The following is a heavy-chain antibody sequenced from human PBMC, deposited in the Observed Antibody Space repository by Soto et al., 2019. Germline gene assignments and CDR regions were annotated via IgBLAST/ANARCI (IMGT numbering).Heavy chain of an antibody. J-gene: IGHJ4*02. CDR1: GFTFSSYA. Sequence: GGSLRLSCAASGFTFSSYAMSWVRQAPGKGLEWVSAISGSGGSTYYADSVKGRFTISRDNSKNTLYLQMNSLRAEDTAVYYCAKGRREHSGYSADYWCQGPLVTVSS. D-gene: IGHD5-12*01. CDR3: AKGRREHSGYSADY. V-gene: IGHV3-23*01. CDR2: ISGSGGST.